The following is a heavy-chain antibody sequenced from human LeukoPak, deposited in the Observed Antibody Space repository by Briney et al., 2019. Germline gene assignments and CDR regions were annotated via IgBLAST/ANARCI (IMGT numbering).Heavy chain of an antibody. Sequence: SVKVSCKASGGTFSSYAISWVRQAPGQGLEWMGGIIPIFGTANYAQKFQGRVTITADESTSTAYMELSSLRSEDTAVYYCARVLGCSSTSCYRRKTYSFHYYYYGMDVWGQGTTVTVSS. D-gene: IGHD2-2*02. CDR3: ARVLGCSSTSCYRRKTYSFHYYYYGMDV. J-gene: IGHJ6*02. CDR1: GGTFSSYA. CDR2: IIPIFGTA. V-gene: IGHV1-69*13.